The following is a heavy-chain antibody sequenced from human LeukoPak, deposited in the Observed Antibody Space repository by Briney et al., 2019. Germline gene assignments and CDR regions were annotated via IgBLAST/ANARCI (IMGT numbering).Heavy chain of an antibody. CDR1: GGSISSGSYY. CDR2: IYTSGST. J-gene: IGHJ5*02. V-gene: IGHV4-61*02. CDR3: ARSDRGSSLGHDP. Sequence: SETLSLTCTVSGGSISSGSYYWSWIRQPAGKGLEWIGRIYTSGSTNYNPSLKSRVTISVDTSKNQFSLKLSSVTAADTAVYYCARSDRGSSLGHDPWGQGTLVTVSS. D-gene: IGHD3-16*01.